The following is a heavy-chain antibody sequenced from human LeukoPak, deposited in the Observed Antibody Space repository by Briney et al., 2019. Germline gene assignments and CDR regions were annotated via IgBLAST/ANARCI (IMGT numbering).Heavy chain of an antibody. CDR3: ARGGADYVIGY. CDR1: GLSFSTLD. V-gene: IGHV3-11*06. J-gene: IGHJ4*02. CDR2: ISSSSSYT. D-gene: IGHD4-17*01. Sequence: PGESLRLSCASSGLSFSTLDMSWIRQAPGKGLEWISFISSSSSYTNYADSVKGRFTISRDNTKNSLYLQMNNLRAEDTAVYYCARGGADYVIGYWGQGTLVTVSS.